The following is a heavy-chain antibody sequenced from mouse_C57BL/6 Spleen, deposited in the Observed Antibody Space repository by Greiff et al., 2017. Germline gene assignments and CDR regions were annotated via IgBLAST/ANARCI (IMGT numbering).Heavy chain of an antibody. Sequence: EVKVQESGGGLVQPGGSMKLSCVASGFTFSNYWMNWVRQSPEKGLEWVGQIRLKSDNYATHYAESVKGRFTISRYDSKSSVYLQMNNIRAEDTGIYFCTGASAYYSNYQFAYWGQGTLVTVSA. D-gene: IGHD2-5*01. CDR1: GFTFSNYW. CDR3: TGASAYYSNYQFAY. V-gene: IGHV6-3*01. CDR2: IRLKSDNYAT. J-gene: IGHJ3*01.